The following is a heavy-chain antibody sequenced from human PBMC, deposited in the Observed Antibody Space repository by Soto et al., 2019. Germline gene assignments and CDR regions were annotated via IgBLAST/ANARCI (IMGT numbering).Heavy chain of an antibody. CDR3: ARDPALRIEGPTYGMDV. CDR1: GGTFSRHG. D-gene: IGHD1-26*01. CDR2: ISRIDGAT. Sequence: QVQPMQSGAEVKKPGSSVKVSCKASGGTFSRHGISWVRQAPGQGLEWMGGISRIDGATRYAQKFQGRLTITADEYTTTASESTTTAYMELNSLRSDDTAVYYCARDPALRIEGPTYGMDVWGQGTTVTVSS. V-gene: IGHV1-69*01. J-gene: IGHJ6*02.